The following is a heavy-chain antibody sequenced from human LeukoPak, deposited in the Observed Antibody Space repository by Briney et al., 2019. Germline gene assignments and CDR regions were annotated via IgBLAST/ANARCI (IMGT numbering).Heavy chain of an antibody. D-gene: IGHD1-26*01. Sequence: SETLSLTCTVSGGSISSYYWCWIRQPAGKGLEWIGRIYTSGSTNYNPSLKSRVTMSVDTSKNQFSLRLSSVTAADTAVYYCARSPTPGGSYLLGSYYYMDVWGKGATVTVSS. J-gene: IGHJ6*03. CDR3: ARSPTPGGSYLLGSYYYMDV. V-gene: IGHV4-4*07. CDR1: GGSISSYY. CDR2: IYTSGST.